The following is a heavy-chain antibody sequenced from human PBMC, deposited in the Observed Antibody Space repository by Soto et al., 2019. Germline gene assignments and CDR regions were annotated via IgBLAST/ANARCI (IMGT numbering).Heavy chain of an antibody. CDR1: GFTFSSYA. CDR2: ISGSGGST. CDR3: TTRGSWLYYFDY. Sequence: GGSLRLSCAASGFTFSSYAMSWVRQAPGKGLEWISAISGSGGSTYYADSVKGRFTISRDNSKNTLYLQMNSLKTEDTAVYYCTTRGSWLYYFDYWGQGTLVTVSS. J-gene: IGHJ4*02. V-gene: IGHV3-23*01. D-gene: IGHD6-19*01.